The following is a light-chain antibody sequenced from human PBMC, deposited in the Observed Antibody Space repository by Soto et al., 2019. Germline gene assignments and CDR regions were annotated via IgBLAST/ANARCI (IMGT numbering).Light chain of an antibody. V-gene: IGKV3-11*01. CDR2: DAS. J-gene: IGKJ5*01. CDR1: QSVSSY. Sequence: EIVWTQSPATLSLSPGERATLSCSASQSVSSYLAWYQQKPGQAPRLLIYDASNRATGIPARFSGSGSGTDFTLTISSLEPEDFAVYYCQQRSNWLITCGQGTRLEIK. CDR3: QQRSNWLIT.